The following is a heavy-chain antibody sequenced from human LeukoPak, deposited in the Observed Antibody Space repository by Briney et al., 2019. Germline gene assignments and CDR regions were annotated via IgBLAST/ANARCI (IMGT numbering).Heavy chain of an antibody. CDR3: ARDTKDY. J-gene: IGHJ4*02. CDR2: IRSDGSTD. V-gene: IGHV3-30*02. D-gene: IGHD2-8*01. Sequence: GGSLRLSCAASGFTFTNYGIHWVRQAPGKGLAWVAFIRSDGSTDYYADSVKGRFTISRDNSKNTLYLQMNSLRPEDTAVFYCARDTKDYWGQGTLVTVSS. CDR1: GFTFTNYG.